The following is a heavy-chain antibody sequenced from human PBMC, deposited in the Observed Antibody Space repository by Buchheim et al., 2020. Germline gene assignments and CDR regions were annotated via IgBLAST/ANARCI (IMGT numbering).Heavy chain of an antibody. CDR2: MNPNSGNT. Sequence: QVQPVQSGAEVKKPGASVKVSCKASGYTFTSYDINWVRQATGQGLEWMGWMNPNSGNTGYAQKFQGRVTMTRNTSISTAYMELSSLRSEDTAVYYCARGPYYDFWSGYYIRPGVYYYYGMDVWGQGTT. CDR3: ARGPYYDFWSGYYIRPGVYYYYGMDV. CDR1: GYTFTSYD. J-gene: IGHJ6*01. V-gene: IGHV1-8*01. D-gene: IGHD3-3*01.